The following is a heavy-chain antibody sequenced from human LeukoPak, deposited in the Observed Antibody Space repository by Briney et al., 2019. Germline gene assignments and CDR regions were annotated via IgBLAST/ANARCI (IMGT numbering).Heavy chain of an antibody. Sequence: GGSLRLSCAASGFTVSSNYMSWVRQAPGKGLEWVSVIYSGGSTYYADSVKGRFTISRDNSKNTLYLQMNSLRAEDTAVYYCAKDAPTRIGRTLDYWGQGTLVTVSS. CDR2: IYSGGST. V-gene: IGHV3-53*01. CDR3: AKDAPTRIGRTLDY. J-gene: IGHJ4*02. D-gene: IGHD1-1*01. CDR1: GFTVSSNY.